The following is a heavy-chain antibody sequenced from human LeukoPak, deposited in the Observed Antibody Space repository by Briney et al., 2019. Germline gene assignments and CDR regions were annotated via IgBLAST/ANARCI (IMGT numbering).Heavy chain of an antibody. V-gene: IGHV3-23*01. D-gene: IGHD2-8*01. CDR3: AKDPWMLAPPQYFQD. CDR1: GFTFSSYA. Sequence: GGSLRLSCAASGFTFSSYAMSWVRQAPGKGLEWVSAISGSGDSTYYADSVKGRFTISRDNSKNTLYLQMNSLRAEDTAIYCCAKDPWMLAPPQYFQDWSQGTLVVVSS. J-gene: IGHJ1*01. CDR2: ISGSGDST.